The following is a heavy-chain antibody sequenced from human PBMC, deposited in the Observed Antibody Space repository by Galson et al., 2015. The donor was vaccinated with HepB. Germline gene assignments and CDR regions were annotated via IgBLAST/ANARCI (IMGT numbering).Heavy chain of an antibody. CDR2: ISHDGSDK. V-gene: IGHV3-30*18. CDR1: GFTFSSYG. Sequence: LTLSCAASGFTFSSYGMHWVRQAPGKVLEWVAIISHDGSDKFYADSVRGRLSISRDNTANALFLVMNNLRGDDTGVYYCAKDRWTRRVALGGSDYWGQGTVVPVSS. D-gene: IGHD6-19*01. J-gene: IGHJ4*02. CDR3: AKDRWTRRVALGGSDY.